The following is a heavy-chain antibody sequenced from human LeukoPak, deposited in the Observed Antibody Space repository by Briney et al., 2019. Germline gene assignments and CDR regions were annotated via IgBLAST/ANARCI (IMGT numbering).Heavy chain of an antibody. J-gene: IGHJ5*02. D-gene: IGHD2-2*01. Sequence: SETLSLTCAVYGGSFSGYYWSWIRQPPGKGPEWIGEINHSGSTNYNPSLKSRVTISVDTSKNQFSLKLSSVTAADTAVYYCAVRYQLRENWFDPWGQGTLVTVSS. V-gene: IGHV4-34*01. CDR1: GGSFSGYY. CDR3: AVRYQLRENWFDP. CDR2: INHSGST.